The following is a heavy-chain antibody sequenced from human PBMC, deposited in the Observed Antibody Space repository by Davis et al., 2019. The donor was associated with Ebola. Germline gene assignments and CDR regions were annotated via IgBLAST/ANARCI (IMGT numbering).Heavy chain of an antibody. D-gene: IGHD3-3*01. Sequence: GGSLRLSCAASGFTFSSYGMHWVRQAPGKGLEWVAVIWYDGSNKYYADSVKGRFTISRDNSKNTAYLQMNSLKTEDTAVYYCTGSGAIDYWGQGTLVTVSS. V-gene: IGHV3-33*01. J-gene: IGHJ4*02. CDR2: IWYDGSNK. CDR1: GFTFSSYG. CDR3: TGSGAIDY.